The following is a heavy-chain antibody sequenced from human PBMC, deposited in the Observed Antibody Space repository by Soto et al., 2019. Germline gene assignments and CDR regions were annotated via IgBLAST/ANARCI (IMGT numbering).Heavy chain of an antibody. CDR3: ARDIVAGSGWYTYDY. V-gene: IGHV3-48*01. J-gene: IGHJ4*02. CDR2: INDDSDSI. Sequence: EVQLVESGGGLVQPGGSLRLSCAASGFTFSRYSMNWVRQAPGKGLEWVSYINDDSDSIYYTDSVKGRFTISRDNAKNSLYLQMDSLRVDDTAVYYCARDIVAGSGWYTYDYWGQGTLVTVSS. D-gene: IGHD6-19*01. CDR1: GFTFSRYS.